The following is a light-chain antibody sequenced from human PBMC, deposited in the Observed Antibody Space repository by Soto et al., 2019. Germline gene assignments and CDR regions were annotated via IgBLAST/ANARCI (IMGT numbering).Light chain of an antibody. CDR1: QSVCTN. CDR2: GAS. CDR3: LQYSSSLIT. J-gene: IGKJ5*01. V-gene: IGKV3-20*01. Sequence: EIVLIQSPATLSLSPGERATLSCRASQSVCTNLAWYQQKPGQAPRLLIYGASTRATGIPARFSGSGSGTEFTLTISRLEPEDFAVYYCLQYSSSLITFGQGTRLEIK.